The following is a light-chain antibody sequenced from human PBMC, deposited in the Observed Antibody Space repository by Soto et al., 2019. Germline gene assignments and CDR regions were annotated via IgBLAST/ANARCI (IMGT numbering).Light chain of an antibody. CDR3: QHYGSSRNT. CDR1: ESVSNSH. J-gene: IGKJ5*01. Sequence: EVVLTQSPGTLYLSPGERATLSCRASESVSNSHLAWYQQKPGQAPRLLIHGASSRATGIPDRFSGSGSGTDFTLTISRLEPEDFAVYYCQHYGSSRNTFGQGTRLEIK. V-gene: IGKV3-20*01. CDR2: GAS.